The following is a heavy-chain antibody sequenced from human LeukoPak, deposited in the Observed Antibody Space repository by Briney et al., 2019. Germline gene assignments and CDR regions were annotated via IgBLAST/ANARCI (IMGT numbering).Heavy chain of an antibody. CDR3: VGEKSFFGEAV. J-gene: IGHJ3*01. V-gene: IGHV4-39*07. Sequence: SETLSLTCTVSGGSISRSSYYWGWIRQPPGKGLEWIGNIYYSGSTSTNYNPSLKSRVTISVDPSKNQISLKLSSVTAADTAVYYCVGEKSFFGEAVWSQGTMVTVSS. D-gene: IGHD3-10*01. CDR2: IYYSGSTST. CDR1: GGSISRSSYY.